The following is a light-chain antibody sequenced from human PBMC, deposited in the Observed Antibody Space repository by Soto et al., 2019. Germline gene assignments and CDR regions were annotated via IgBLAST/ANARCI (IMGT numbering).Light chain of an antibody. V-gene: IGLV2-8*01. CDR1: STDVGGYNS. Sequence: QSALTQPPSASGSPGQSVTISCTGTSTDVGGYNSVSWYQQHPGKAPKLLIYEVSERPSGVPDRFSGSKSGNTASLTVSGLQADDEADYYCSSYAGTNLVVLFGGGTQLTVL. J-gene: IGLJ2*01. CDR3: SSYAGTNLVVL. CDR2: EVS.